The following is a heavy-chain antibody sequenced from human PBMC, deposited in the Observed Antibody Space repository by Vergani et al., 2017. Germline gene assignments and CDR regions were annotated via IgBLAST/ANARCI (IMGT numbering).Heavy chain of an antibody. J-gene: IGHJ5*02. V-gene: IGHV1-2*04. CDR2: INPNSGGT. Sequence: QVQLVQSGAEVKKPGASVKVSCKASGYTFTGYYMHWVRQAPGQWLEWMGWINPNSGGTNYAQKFQGWVTMTRDTPISTAYMELSRLRSDDTAVYYWARASPRRYCSSTSCWENWFDPWGQGTLVTVSS. CDR1: GYTFTGYY. D-gene: IGHD2-2*01. CDR3: ARASPRRYCSSTSCWENWFDP.